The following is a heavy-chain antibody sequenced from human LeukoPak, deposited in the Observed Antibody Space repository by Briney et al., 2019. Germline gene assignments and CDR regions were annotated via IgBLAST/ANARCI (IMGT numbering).Heavy chain of an antibody. J-gene: IGHJ3*02. V-gene: IGHV1-2*02. Sequence: ASVKVSCKSSGYTFTGYYLHWVRRAPGQGLEWMGWINPNTGGTTYAEKVQGRVTMTRDTSISTAYMELNRLRSDETAMYFCARGYDFWSAPDAFDIWGQGTMVTVSS. CDR3: ARGYDFWSAPDAFDI. D-gene: IGHD3-3*01. CDR2: INPNTGGT. CDR1: GYTFTGYY.